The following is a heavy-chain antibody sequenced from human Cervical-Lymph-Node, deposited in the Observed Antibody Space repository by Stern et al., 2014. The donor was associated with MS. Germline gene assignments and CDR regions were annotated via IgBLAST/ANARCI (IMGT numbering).Heavy chain of an antibody. D-gene: IGHD6-6*01. CDR3: ARDHSSSSFDY. CDR2: IFYRGIT. V-gene: IGHV4-59*01. Sequence: QVQLQESGPGLVKPSETLSLTCTVSGDSLSSYYWSWIRQPPGKGLEWIGYIFYRGITNYNPSLKSRVTMSIDTSRNQLSLRLTSVTAADTAVYYCARDHSSSSFDYWGQGKLVTVSS. J-gene: IGHJ4*02. CDR1: GDSLSSYY.